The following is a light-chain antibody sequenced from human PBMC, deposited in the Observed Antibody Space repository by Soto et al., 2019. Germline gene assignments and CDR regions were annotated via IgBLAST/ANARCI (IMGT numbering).Light chain of an antibody. CDR1: SSDVGGYDY. CDR3: SSYTIRNSWV. Sequence: QSALTQPASVSGSPGQSITISCTGTSSDVGGYDYVSWYQQHPGKAPKVIIYDVNNRPSGVSSRFSGSKSGNTASLSISGLQAEDEADYYCSSYTIRNSWVFGGGTKVTVL. V-gene: IGLV2-14*03. J-gene: IGLJ3*02. CDR2: DVN.